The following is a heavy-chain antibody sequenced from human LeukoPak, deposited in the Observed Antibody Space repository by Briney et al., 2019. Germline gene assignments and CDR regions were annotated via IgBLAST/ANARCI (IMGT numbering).Heavy chain of an antibody. CDR3: AKDQEGGCIDY. J-gene: IGHJ4*02. D-gene: IGHD6-19*01. Sequence: PGGSLRLSCAASGFTFSSYAMSWGRQAPGKGVEWGSAISGSGGSTYYADSVKGRFTISRENAKKTVYLQRKSLRAEDTAVYYCAKDQEGGCIDYWGQGTLVTVSS. CDR1: GFTFSSYA. CDR2: ISGSGGST. V-gene: IGHV3-23*01.